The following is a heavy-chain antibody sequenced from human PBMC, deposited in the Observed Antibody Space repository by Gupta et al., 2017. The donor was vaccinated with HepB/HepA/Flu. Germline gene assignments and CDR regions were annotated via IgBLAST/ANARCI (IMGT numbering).Heavy chain of an antibody. CDR1: AFTFSSYA. Sequence: EVQLLESGGGWVQPGGSLRLSCAASAFTFSSYAMNWVRQGPGKGLEWVSGISAGGDSTNNADSVKGRFTISRDNSKNTLYLQMNSLRAEDTAVYYCAKVVIVSNYYYYGMDVWGQGTTVTVSS. CDR3: AKVVIVSNYYYYGMDV. D-gene: IGHD2/OR15-2a*01. J-gene: IGHJ6*02. V-gene: IGHV3-23*01. CDR2: ISAGGDST.